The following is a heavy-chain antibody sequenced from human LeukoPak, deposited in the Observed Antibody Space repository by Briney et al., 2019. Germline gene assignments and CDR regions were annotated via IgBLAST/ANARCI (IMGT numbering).Heavy chain of an antibody. Sequence: PSETLSLTCTVSGGSISSYYWSWIRQPPGKGLEWIGYIYYSGSTNYNPFLKSRVTISVDTSKNQFSLKLSSVTAADTAVYYCASQRWGYDAFDIWGQGTMVTVSS. CDR1: GGSISSYY. V-gene: IGHV4-59*01. CDR2: IYYSGST. J-gene: IGHJ3*02. D-gene: IGHD3-16*01. CDR3: ASQRWGYDAFDI.